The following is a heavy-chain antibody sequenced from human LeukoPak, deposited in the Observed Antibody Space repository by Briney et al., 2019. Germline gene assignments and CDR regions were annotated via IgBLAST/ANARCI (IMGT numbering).Heavy chain of an antibody. J-gene: IGHJ4*02. Sequence: GGSLRLSCVASGFTFSDYYMSWIRQAPGKGLEYISYISNSGSYANYANSVKGRFTNSRDNAKNSLFLQMNSLRAEDTAMYYCARDPYYYDSSGYHLDYWGQGTLVTVSS. D-gene: IGHD3-22*01. CDR1: GFTFSDYY. CDR2: ISNSGSYA. V-gene: IGHV3-11*06. CDR3: ARDPYYYDSSGYHLDY.